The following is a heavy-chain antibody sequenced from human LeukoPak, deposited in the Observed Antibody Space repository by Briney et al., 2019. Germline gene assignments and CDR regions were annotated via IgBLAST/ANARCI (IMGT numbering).Heavy chain of an antibody. Sequence: KPSETLSLTCAVYGGSFSGYYWSWIRQPPGKGLGWIGEINHSGSTNYNPSLKSRVAISVDTPKNQISLKLSSVTAADTAVYYCARRDLWFGELFADYWGQGTLVTVSS. CDR2: INHSGST. CDR3: ARRDLWFGELFADY. J-gene: IGHJ4*02. D-gene: IGHD3-10*01. V-gene: IGHV4-34*01. CDR1: GGSFSGYY.